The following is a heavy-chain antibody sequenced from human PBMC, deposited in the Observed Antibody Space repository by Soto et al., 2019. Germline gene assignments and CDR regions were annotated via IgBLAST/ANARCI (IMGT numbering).Heavy chain of an antibody. CDR1: GFTFSSYG. V-gene: IGHV3-30*03. J-gene: IGHJ4*02. CDR3: AILRSWDSREHFDY. Sequence: QVQLVESGGGVVQPGRSLRLSCAASGFTFSSYGMHWVRQAPGKGLEWVAVISYDGSNKYYADSVKGRFTISRDNSKNTLYLQMNSLRAEDTAVYYCAILRSWDSREHFDYWGQGTLVTVSS. CDR2: ISYDGSNK. D-gene: IGHD3-22*01.